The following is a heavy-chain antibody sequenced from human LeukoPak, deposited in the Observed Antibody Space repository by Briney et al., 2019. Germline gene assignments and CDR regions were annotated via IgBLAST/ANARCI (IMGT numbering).Heavy chain of an antibody. Sequence: SETLSLTCTVSGGSINSNSYYWDWIRQPPGEGLGWIGSFYYTGSTYYNPSLKSRVTISVDTSKNQFSLKLSSVTAADTAVYYCARRRAYYSGSGITIDSWGQGTLVTV. CDR1: GGSINSNSYY. D-gene: IGHD3-10*01. CDR3: ARRRAYYSGSGITIDS. J-gene: IGHJ4*02. V-gene: IGHV4-39*01. CDR2: FYYTGST.